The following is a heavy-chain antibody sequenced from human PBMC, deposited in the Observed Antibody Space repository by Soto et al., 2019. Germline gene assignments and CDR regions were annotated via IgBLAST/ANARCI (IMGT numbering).Heavy chain of an antibody. CDR3: AKDNMKVYGDYGFDY. CDR2: ISGSGGST. D-gene: IGHD4-17*01. V-gene: IGHV3-23*01. J-gene: IGHJ4*02. CDR1: GGTFSSYA. Sequence: SCKAAGGTFSSYAMSWVRQAPGKGLEWVSAISGSGGSTYYADSVKGRFTISRDNSKNTLYLQMNSLRAEDTAVYYCAKDNMKVYGDYGFDYWGQGTLVTVYS.